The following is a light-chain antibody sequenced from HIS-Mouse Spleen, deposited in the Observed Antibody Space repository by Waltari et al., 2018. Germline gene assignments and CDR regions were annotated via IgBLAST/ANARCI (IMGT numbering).Light chain of an antibody. V-gene: IGLV2-11*01. CDR2: DVS. CDR3: CSYAGSYRV. CDR1: SRDVGGYNY. J-gene: IGLJ1*01. Sequence: QSALTQPRSVSGSPGQSVTISCTGTSRDVGGYNYVPWYQQHPGKAPKLMIYDVSKRPSGVPDRFSGSKSGNTASLTISGLQAEDEADYYCCSYAGSYRVFGTGTKVTVL.